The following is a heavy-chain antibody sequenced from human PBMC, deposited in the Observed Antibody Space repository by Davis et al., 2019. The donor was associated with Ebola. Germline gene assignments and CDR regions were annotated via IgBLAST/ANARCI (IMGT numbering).Heavy chain of an antibody. Sequence: SVKVSCKASGGTFSSYAISWVRQAPGQGLEWMGGIIPIFGTANYAQKFQGRVTITADESTSTAYMDLSSLRSEDTAVYYCARLIGYSSNWFDPWGQGTLVTVSS. V-gene: IGHV1-69*13. CDR2: IIPIFGTA. D-gene: IGHD6-13*01. CDR3: ARLIGYSSNWFDP. CDR1: GGTFSSYA. J-gene: IGHJ5*02.